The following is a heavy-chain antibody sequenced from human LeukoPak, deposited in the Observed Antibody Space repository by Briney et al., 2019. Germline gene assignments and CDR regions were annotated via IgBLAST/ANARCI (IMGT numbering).Heavy chain of an antibody. CDR3: ARGGTWVVATIDDYYLDV. V-gene: IGHV1-18*01. CDR1: GYNFMTIA. CDR2: SSAYNGDG. Sequence: ASVKVSCKASGYNFMTIATSGVPHAPGQGLEWMGWSSAYNGDGNLVKTFQGRVTMTTDTSPKTAYMELRSLRYDDTAVHYCARGGTWVVATIDDYYLDVWGKGTTVTVSS. D-gene: IGHD5-24*01. J-gene: IGHJ6*03.